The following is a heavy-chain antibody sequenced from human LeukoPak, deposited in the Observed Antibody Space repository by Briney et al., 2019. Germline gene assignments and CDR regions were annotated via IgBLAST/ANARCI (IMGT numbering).Heavy chain of an antibody. CDR3: ARSPRIYDSSGYYLVEYFDL. CDR2: LYSGGST. D-gene: IGHD3-22*01. CDR1: GFTVSTNY. J-gene: IGHJ2*01. Sequence: GGPLRLSCEASGFTVSTNYMSWVGQAQGKGLEWVSILYSGGSTSYADSVKRRFTISRDISKNTLFLQMSSLRAEDTAVYYCARSPRIYDSSGYYLVEYFDLWGRGTLVTVSS. V-gene: IGHV3-53*01.